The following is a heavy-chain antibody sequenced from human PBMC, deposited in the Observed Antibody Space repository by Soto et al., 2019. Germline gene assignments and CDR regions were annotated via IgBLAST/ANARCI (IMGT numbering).Heavy chain of an antibody. CDR3: ARDQIQGGGYYDFWSGYSDYYGMDV. D-gene: IGHD3-3*01. CDR2: INSDGSST. Sequence: XVSLRLSFAACGFTFSSYCMHWVRQAPGKGLVWVSRINSDGSSTSYADSVKGRFTISRDNAKNTLYLQMNSLRAEDTAVYYCARDQIQGGGYYDFWSGYSDYYGMDVWGQRTTVTVSS. V-gene: IGHV3-74*01. CDR1: GFTFSSYC. J-gene: IGHJ6*02.